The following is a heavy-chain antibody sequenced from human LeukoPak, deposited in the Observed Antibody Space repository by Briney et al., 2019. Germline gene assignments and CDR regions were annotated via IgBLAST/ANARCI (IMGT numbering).Heavy chain of an antibody. J-gene: IGHJ4*02. V-gene: IGHV4-34*01. Sequence: PSETLSLTCAVYGGSFSGYYWSWIRQPPGKGLEWIGKINHSGSTNYNPSLKSRVTISVDTSKNQFSLKLSSVTAADTAVYYCARQETQTYYYDSSGYYYAFGYWGQGTLVTVSS. CDR2: INHSGST. CDR1: GGSFSGYY. D-gene: IGHD3-22*01. CDR3: ARQETQTYYYDSSGYYYAFGY.